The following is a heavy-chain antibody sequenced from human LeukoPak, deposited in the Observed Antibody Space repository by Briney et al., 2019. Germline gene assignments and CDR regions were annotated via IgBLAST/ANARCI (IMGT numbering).Heavy chain of an antibody. Sequence: ASVKVSCKASGYTFTSDYMHWVRQAPGQGLEWVGIINPSGGRTRYAQKLQGTVTIPADQSTSTAYMELSSLRSEDTAVSYRARRSHDYGDYQRLDYWGQGTLVTVSS. CDR2: INPSGGRT. CDR3: ARRSHDYGDYQRLDY. D-gene: IGHD4-17*01. CDR1: GYTFTSDY. V-gene: IGHV1-46*04. J-gene: IGHJ4*02.